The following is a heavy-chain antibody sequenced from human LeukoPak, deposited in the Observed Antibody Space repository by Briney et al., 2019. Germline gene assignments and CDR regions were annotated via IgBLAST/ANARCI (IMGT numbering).Heavy chain of an antibody. V-gene: IGHV4-34*01. D-gene: IGHD3-16*01. CDR2: INHSGST. Sequence: SETLSLTCAVYGGSFSGYYWSWIRQPPGKGLEWIGEINHSGSTNYNPSLKSRVTISVDTSKNQFSLKLSSVTAADTAVYYCARVSRRLGLYFDYWGQGTLVTVSS. CDR3: ARVSRRLGLYFDY. J-gene: IGHJ4*02. CDR1: GGSFSGYY.